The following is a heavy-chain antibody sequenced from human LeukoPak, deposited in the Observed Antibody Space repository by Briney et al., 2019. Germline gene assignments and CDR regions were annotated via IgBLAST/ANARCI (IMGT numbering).Heavy chain of an antibody. CDR1: GGSISSSNCY. Sequence: SETLSLTCSVSGGSISSSNCYWGWIRQPPGKGLEWIGSIYYSGSTYYNPSLKSRVTISVDTSKNRFSLKLSSVTAADTAVYYCARGRLVRGVRKANWFDPWGQGTLVTVSS. D-gene: IGHD3-10*01. CDR2: IYYSGST. J-gene: IGHJ5*02. CDR3: ARGRLVRGVRKANWFDP. V-gene: IGHV4-39*01.